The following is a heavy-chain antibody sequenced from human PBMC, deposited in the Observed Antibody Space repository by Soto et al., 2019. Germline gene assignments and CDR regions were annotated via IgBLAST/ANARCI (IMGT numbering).Heavy chain of an antibody. V-gene: IGHV3-23*01. D-gene: IGHD2-21*02. Sequence: GGSLRLSCAASGFTFRTYDMSWVRQAPGKGLEWVSGISGGGGSKNYAGSVKGRFSISRDNSKKTVYLQRNSLGAEDTAIYYCAKTDYYYGMDVWGQGTTVTVSS. CDR3: AKTDYYYGMDV. CDR2: ISGGGGSK. J-gene: IGHJ6*02. CDR1: GFTFRTYD.